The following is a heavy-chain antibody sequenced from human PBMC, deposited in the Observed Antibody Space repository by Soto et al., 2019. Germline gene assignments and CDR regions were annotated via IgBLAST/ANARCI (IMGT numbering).Heavy chain of an antibody. J-gene: IGHJ6*03. CDR2: INHSGST. D-gene: IGHD2-15*01. CDR1: GGSFSGYY. CDR3: ARGRGYCSGGSCYYYYYYMDV. V-gene: IGHV4-34*01. Sequence: SETLSLTCAVYGGSFSGYYWSWIRQPPGKGLEWIGEINHSGSTNYDPSLKSRVTISVDTSKNQFSLKLSSVTAADTAVYYCARGRGYCSGGSCYYYYYYMDVWGKGTTVTVS.